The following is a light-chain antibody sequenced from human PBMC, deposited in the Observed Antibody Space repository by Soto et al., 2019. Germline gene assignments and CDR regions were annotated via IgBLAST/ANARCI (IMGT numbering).Light chain of an antibody. CDR3: SVWDDSLNGWV. V-gene: IGLV1-44*01. CDR2: ENN. Sequence: QSVLTQPPSASGTPGQRVTISCSGSNSNIGSHTVNWYQHLPGTAPNLLMYENNQRPSGVPDRFSGSRSGTSASLAISGLQSEDEADYYCSVWDDSLNGWVFGGGTKLTVL. J-gene: IGLJ3*02. CDR1: NSNIGSHT.